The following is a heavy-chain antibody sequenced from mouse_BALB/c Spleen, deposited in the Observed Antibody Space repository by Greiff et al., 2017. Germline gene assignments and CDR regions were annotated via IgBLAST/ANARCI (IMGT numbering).Heavy chain of an antibody. CDR3: ARSPLYGYDEDWYFDV. V-gene: IGHV2-4-1*01. Sequence: QVQLKQSGPGLVQPSQSLSITCTVSGFSLTSYGVHWVRQSPGKGLEWLGVIWSGGSTDYNAAFISRLSISKDNSKSQVFFKMNSLQADDTAIYYCARSPLYGYDEDWYFDVWGAGTTVTVSS. J-gene: IGHJ1*01. CDR2: IWSGGST. CDR1: GFSLTSYG. D-gene: IGHD2-2*01.